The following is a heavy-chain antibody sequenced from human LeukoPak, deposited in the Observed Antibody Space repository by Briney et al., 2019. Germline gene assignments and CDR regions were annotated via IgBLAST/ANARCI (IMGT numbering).Heavy chain of an antibody. CDR1: GFTFSNYA. D-gene: IGHD6-13*01. Sequence: PGGSLRLSCAASGFTFSNYAMSWVRQAPGKWLEWVSAIINSGGNTYYADSVKGRFTISRDNSKNTLHLQMNSLRAEDTAVYYCAKEYSSIWGYMDVWGKGTTVTVSS. CDR3: AKEYSSIWGYMDV. CDR2: IINSGGNT. J-gene: IGHJ6*03. V-gene: IGHV3-23*01.